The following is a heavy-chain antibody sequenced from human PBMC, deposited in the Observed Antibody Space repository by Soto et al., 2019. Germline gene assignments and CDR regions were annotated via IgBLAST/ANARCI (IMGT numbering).Heavy chain of an antibody. Sequence: SLRLSCAASGFTFSSYGMHWVRQAPGKGLEWVAVISYDGSNKYYADSVKGRFTISRDNSKNTLYLQMNSLRAEDTAVYYCAKDWGGVATITFLFDYWGQGTLVTVS. CDR2: ISYDGSNK. D-gene: IGHD5-12*01. V-gene: IGHV3-30*18. CDR3: AKDWGGVATITFLFDY. CDR1: GFTFSSYG. J-gene: IGHJ4*02.